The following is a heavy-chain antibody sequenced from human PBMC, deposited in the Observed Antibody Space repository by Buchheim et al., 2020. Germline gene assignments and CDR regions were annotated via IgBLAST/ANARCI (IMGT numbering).Heavy chain of an antibody. CDR2: ISGSGGST. Sequence: EVQLLESGGGLVQPGGSLRLSCAASGFTFSSYAMTWVRQAPGQGLEWVSAISGSGGSTYYADSVKGRFTISRDNSTNSLYLQMNSLRAEDTAVYYCAYGIAVAGTEGFDYWGQGTL. CDR3: AYGIAVAGTEGFDY. V-gene: IGHV3-23*01. J-gene: IGHJ4*02. CDR1: GFTFSSYA. D-gene: IGHD6-19*01.